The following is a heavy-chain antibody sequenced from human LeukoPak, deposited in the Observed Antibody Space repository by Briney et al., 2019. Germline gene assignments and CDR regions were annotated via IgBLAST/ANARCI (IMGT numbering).Heavy chain of an antibody. CDR2: ISLSGHT. CDR3: SRESGAFSPFGY. Sequence: SETLSLTCDVSGGSISRTNWWSWVRQSPGQGLEWIGEISLSGHTNYNPSLQSRVTMSLDESKNQVSLYLASVTDADTAVYYFSRESGAFSPFGYWGQGTLVTVHS. D-gene: IGHD1-26*01. J-gene: IGHJ4*02. V-gene: IGHV4-4*02. CDR1: GGSISRTNW.